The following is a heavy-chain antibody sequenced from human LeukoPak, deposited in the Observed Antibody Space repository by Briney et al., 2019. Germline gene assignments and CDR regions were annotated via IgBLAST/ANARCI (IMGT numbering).Heavy chain of an antibody. Sequence: ASVKVSCKASGYTFTGYYMHWVRQAPGQGLEWMGWINPNSGGTNYAQKFQGRVTMTRDTSISTAYMELSRLRSDDTAAYYCARYYDILTGYPNWGQGTLVTVSS. CDR2: INPNSGGT. J-gene: IGHJ4*02. D-gene: IGHD3-9*01. CDR1: GYTFTGYY. V-gene: IGHV1-2*02. CDR3: ARYYDILTGYPN.